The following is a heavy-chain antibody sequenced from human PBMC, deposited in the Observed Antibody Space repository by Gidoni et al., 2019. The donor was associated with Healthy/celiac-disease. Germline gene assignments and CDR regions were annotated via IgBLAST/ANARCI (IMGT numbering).Heavy chain of an antibody. J-gene: IGHJ4*02. D-gene: IGHD3-22*01. V-gene: IGHV3-23*01. CDR2: ISGSGGST. CDR1: GFTFSSYA. CDR3: AKARYDSSGLFDY. Sequence: EVQLLESGGGLVQPGGSLRLSCAASGFTFSSYAMSWVRQAPGKGLEWVSAISGSGGSTYYADSVKGRFNISRDNSKNTLYLQMNSLRAEDTAVYYCAKARYDSSGLFDYWGQGTLVTVSS.